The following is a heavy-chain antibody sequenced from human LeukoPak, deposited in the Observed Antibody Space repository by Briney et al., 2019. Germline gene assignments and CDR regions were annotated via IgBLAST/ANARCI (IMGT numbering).Heavy chain of an antibody. Sequence: VASVKVSCKASGGTFSSYAISWVRQAPGQGLEWMGIINPSGGSTSYAQKFQGRVTMTRDTSTSTVYMELSSLRSEDTAVYYCANAVAYYYGMDVWGQGTTVTVSS. CDR2: INPSGGST. J-gene: IGHJ6*02. V-gene: IGHV1-46*01. CDR3: ANAVAYYYGMDV. D-gene: IGHD6-19*01. CDR1: GGTFSSYA.